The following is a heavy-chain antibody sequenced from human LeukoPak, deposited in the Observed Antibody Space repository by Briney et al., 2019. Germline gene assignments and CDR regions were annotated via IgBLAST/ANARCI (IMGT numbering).Heavy chain of an antibody. CDR2: IYYSGNT. Sequence: SETLTLTCTVSGGSISSSNYYWGWIRQPPGKGLEWIGSIYYSGNTYYNPSLKSRVTISVDTSKNQFSLKLTSVTAADTAVYYCAHFKGGSIAFCGQGRTLTVSS. J-gene: IGHJ3*01. D-gene: IGHD2-21*01. CDR1: GGSISSSNYY. CDR3: AHFKGGSIAF. V-gene: IGHV4-39*01.